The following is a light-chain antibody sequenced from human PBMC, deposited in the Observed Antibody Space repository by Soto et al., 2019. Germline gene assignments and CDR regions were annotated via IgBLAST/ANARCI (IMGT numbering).Light chain of an antibody. V-gene: IGKV2-30*01. CDR1: QSLVSSDGDTY. Sequence: DVVVTQSPLSLPVTLGQPASISCRSSQSLVSSDGDTYLNWFQQRPGQSPRRLIYKVSNRDSGVPDRFSGSGSGTDFTLKISRVEAEDVGVYYCMQGTHWPWTFGQGNKVEIK. J-gene: IGKJ1*01. CDR2: KVS. CDR3: MQGTHWPWT.